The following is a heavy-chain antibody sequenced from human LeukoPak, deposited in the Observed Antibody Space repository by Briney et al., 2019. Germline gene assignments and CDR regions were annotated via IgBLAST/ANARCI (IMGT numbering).Heavy chain of an antibody. CDR3: ARGELGDCTGGSCYFDY. J-gene: IGHJ4*02. Sequence: GGSLRLSCAASGFTVSSYNRHWVRQAPGKGLEWVSSIGSSSNYIHYADSLKGRFTISRDYAKNSLYLQMNSLKAEDTAVYYCARGELGDCTGGSCYFDYWGQGTLVTVSS. CDR1: GFTVSSYN. V-gene: IGHV3-21*01. D-gene: IGHD2-15*01. CDR2: IGSSSNYI.